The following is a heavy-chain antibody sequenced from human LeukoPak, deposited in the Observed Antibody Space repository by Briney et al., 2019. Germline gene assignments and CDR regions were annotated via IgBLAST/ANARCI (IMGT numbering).Heavy chain of an antibody. J-gene: IGHJ4*02. D-gene: IGHD3-22*01. Sequence: GGSLRLSCAASGFTFSSHAMSWVRQAPGKGLVWVSAISGSGGSTYYADSVKGRFTISRDNSKNTLYLQMNSLRAEDTAVYYCASITMIVVAQGPFDYWGQGTLVTVSS. CDR2: ISGSGGST. CDR3: ASITMIVVAQGPFDY. V-gene: IGHV3-23*01. CDR1: GFTFSSHA.